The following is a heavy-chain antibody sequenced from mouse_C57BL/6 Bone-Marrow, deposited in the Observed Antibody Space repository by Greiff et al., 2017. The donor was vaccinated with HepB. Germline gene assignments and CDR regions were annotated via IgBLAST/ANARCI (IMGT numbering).Heavy chain of an antibody. V-gene: IGHV10-3*01. CDR1: GFTFNTYA. Sequence: EVMLVESGGGLVQPKGSLKLSCAASGFTFNTYAMHWVRQAPGKGLEWVARIRSKSSNYATYYADSVKDRFTISRDDSQSMLYLQMNNLKTEDTAMYYCVRENYYGSSRYYAMDYWGQGTSVTVSS. D-gene: IGHD1-1*01. CDR3: VRENYYGSSRYYAMDY. J-gene: IGHJ4*01. CDR2: IRSKSSNYAT.